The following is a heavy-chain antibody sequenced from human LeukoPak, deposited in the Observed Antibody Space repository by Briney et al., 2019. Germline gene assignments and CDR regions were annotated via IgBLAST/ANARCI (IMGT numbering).Heavy chain of an antibody. Sequence: ASVKASCKASGYTFTSYYMHWVRQAPGQGLEWMGIINPSGGSTSYAQKFQGRVTMTGDTSTSTVYMELSSLRSEDTAVYYCARVGMASGVDYWGQGTLVTVSS. D-gene: IGHD3-10*01. CDR2: INPSGGST. CDR3: ARVGMASGVDY. J-gene: IGHJ4*02. CDR1: GYTFTSYY. V-gene: IGHV1-46*01.